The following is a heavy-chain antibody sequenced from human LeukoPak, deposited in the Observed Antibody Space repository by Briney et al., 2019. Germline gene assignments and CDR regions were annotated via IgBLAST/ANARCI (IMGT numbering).Heavy chain of an antibody. Sequence: SETLSLTCTVSGGSISSYYWSWIQQPPGKGLEWIGYIYYSGSTNYNPSLKSRVTISVDTSKNQFSLKLSSVTAADTAVYYCAGTYYDFWSGYYDYYGMDVWGQGTTVTVSS. J-gene: IGHJ6*02. CDR3: AGTYYDFWSGYYDYYGMDV. CDR2: IYYSGST. CDR1: GGSISSYY. V-gene: IGHV4-59*01. D-gene: IGHD3-3*01.